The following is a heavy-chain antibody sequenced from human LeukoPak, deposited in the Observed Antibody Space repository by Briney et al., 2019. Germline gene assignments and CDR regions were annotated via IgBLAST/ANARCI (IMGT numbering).Heavy chain of an antibody. CDR1: GGSFGGYY. CDR2: INHSGST. D-gene: IGHD2-8*01. V-gene: IGHV4-34*01. J-gene: IGHJ5*02. Sequence: RSETLSLTCAVYGGSFGGYYCNWIRQPPGKGLEWIGEINHSGSTNYNPSLKSRVTISVDTSKNQFSLKLSSVTAADPAVYYCARLTPRPTNNWFDPWGQGTLVTVSS. CDR3: ARLTPRPTNNWFDP.